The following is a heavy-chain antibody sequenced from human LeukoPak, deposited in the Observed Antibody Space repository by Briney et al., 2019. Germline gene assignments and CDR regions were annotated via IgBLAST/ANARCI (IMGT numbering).Heavy chain of an antibody. Sequence: PGGSLRLSCAASGFTFSSYAMSWVRQAPGKGLEWVSVIYSGGSTYYADSVKGRFTISRDNSKNTLYLQMNSLRAEDTAVYYCAGGSGSYYDYWGQGTLVTVSS. J-gene: IGHJ4*02. CDR1: GFTFSSYA. V-gene: IGHV3-66*01. CDR2: IYSGGST. D-gene: IGHD3-10*01. CDR3: AGGSGSYYDY.